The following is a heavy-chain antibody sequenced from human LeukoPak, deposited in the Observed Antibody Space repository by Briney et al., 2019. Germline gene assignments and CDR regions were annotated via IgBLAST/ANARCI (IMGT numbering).Heavy chain of an antibody. CDR2: INPSGGNT. V-gene: IGHV1-46*01. Sequence: ASVKVSCKASGYTFTSYYMHWVRQAPGQGLEWMGIINPSGGNTGYAQKFQGRVTMTRDTSTSTVYMELSSLRSDDTAVYYCARDLGLRGVTNWFDPWGQGTLVTVSS. D-gene: IGHD3-10*01. J-gene: IGHJ5*02. CDR3: ARDLGLRGVTNWFDP. CDR1: GYTFTSYY.